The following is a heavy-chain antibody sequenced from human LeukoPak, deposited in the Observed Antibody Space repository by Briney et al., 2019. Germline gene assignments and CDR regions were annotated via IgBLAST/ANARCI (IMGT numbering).Heavy chain of an antibody. CDR3: AKDLLYYYGSGSLDY. CDR1: GFTLSSYG. CDR2: ISYDGSNK. D-gene: IGHD3-10*01. V-gene: IGHV3-30*18. J-gene: IGHJ4*02. Sequence: PGGSLRLSCAASGFTLSSYGMHWVRQAPGKGLEWVAVISYDGSNKYYADSVKGRFTISRDNSKNTLYLQMNSLRAEDTAVYYCAKDLLYYYGSGSLDYWGQGTLVTVSS.